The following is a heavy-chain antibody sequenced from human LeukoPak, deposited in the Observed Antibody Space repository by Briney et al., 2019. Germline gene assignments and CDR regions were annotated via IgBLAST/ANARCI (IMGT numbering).Heavy chain of an antibody. D-gene: IGHD3-22*01. V-gene: IGHV4-59*01. CDR2: IYYSGST. CDR3: ARESHYYDSSGYLRGPYYYYGMDV. J-gene: IGHJ6*02. Sequence: SETLSLTCTVSSGSINTYYWSWIRQPPGKGLEWIGYIYYSGSTNYNPSLESRVTISVDTSKNQFSLRLSSVTAADTAVYYCARESHYYDSSGYLRGPYYYYGMDVWGQGTTVTVSS. CDR1: SGSINTYY.